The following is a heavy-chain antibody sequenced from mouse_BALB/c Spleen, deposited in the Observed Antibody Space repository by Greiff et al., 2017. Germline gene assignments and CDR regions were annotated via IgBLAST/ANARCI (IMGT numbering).Heavy chain of an antibody. CDR1: GFTFTDYY. CDR2: IRNKANGYTT. D-gene: IGHD4-1*01. Sequence: EVHLVESGGGLVQPGGSLRLSCATSGFTFTDYYISWVRQPPGKALEWLGFIRNKANGYTTASSASVKGRFTISRDNSQSILYLQMNTLSAEDSATDYCESDWDRRSAMDYWGQGTSVTVSS. J-gene: IGHJ4*01. V-gene: IGHV7-3*02. CDR3: ESDWDRRSAMDY.